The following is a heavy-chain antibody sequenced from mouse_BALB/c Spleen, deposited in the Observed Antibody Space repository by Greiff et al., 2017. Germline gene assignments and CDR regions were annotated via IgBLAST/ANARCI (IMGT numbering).Heavy chain of an antibody. D-gene: IGHD2-4*01. J-gene: IGHJ1*01. CDR1: GYTFTSYW. Sequence: QVQLQQPGAELVKPGASVKLSCKASGYTFTSYWMHWVKQRPGQGLEWIGEIDPSDSYTNYNQKFKGKATLTVDKSSSTAYMQLSSLTSEDSAVYYCARWGDYVWYFDVWGAGTTVTVSS. V-gene: IGHV1-69*02. CDR3: ARWGDYVWYFDV. CDR2: IDPSDSYT.